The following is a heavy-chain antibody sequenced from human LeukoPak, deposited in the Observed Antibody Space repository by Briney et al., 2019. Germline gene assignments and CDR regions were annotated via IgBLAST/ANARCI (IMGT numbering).Heavy chain of an antibody. V-gene: IGHV3-7*01. Sequence: GGSLRLSCGASGFTFSSYWMSWVRQAPGKGLGWVANIKQDASEKYYVDSVRGRFTISRDNAKNSLYLQMNSLRAEDTAVYYCARQYYDFWSGYYEVFDIWGQGTMVTVSS. CDR3: ARQYYDFWSGYYEVFDI. J-gene: IGHJ3*02. CDR1: GFTFSSYW. CDR2: IKQDASEK. D-gene: IGHD3-3*01.